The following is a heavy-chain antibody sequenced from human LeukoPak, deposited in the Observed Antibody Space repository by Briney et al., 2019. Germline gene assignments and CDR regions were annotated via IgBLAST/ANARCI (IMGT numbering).Heavy chain of an antibody. CDR1: GFTFSSYA. Sequence: GRSLRLSCAASGFTFSSYAMHWVRQAPGKGLEWVAVISYDGSNKYYADSVKGRFTISRDNSKNTLYLQMNSPRAEDTAVYYCARDSSPYYYGSGSHDYWGQGTLVTVSS. D-gene: IGHD3-10*01. J-gene: IGHJ4*02. CDR2: ISYDGSNK. V-gene: IGHV3-30*04. CDR3: ARDSSPYYYGSGSHDY.